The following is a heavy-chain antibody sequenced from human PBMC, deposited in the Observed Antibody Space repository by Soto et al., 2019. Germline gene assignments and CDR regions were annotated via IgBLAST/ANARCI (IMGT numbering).Heavy chain of an antibody. D-gene: IGHD1-26*01. V-gene: IGHV3-30*18. CDR2: ISYDGSNK. CDR3: AKLEDSVDY. Sequence: QVQLVESGGGVVQPGRSLRLSCAASGFTFSSYGMHWVRQAPGKGLEWVAVISYDGSNKYYADYVKGRFTISRDNSKNALYLQMNSLRAEDTAVYYCAKLEDSVDYWGQGTLVTVSS. CDR1: GFTFSSYG. J-gene: IGHJ4*02.